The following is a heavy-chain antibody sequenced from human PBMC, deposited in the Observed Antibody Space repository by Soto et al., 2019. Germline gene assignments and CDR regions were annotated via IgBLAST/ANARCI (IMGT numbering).Heavy chain of an antibody. J-gene: IGHJ6*02. CDR3: ARDGAEAGSNYYYYGMDA. CDR1: GGSISSYY. V-gene: IGHV4-4*07. Sequence: SETLSLTCTVSGGSISSYYWSWIRQPAGKGLEWIGRIYTSGSTNYNPSLKSRVTMSVDTSKNRFSLKLSSVTAADTAVYYCARDGAEAGSNYYYYGMDAWGQGTPVTVSS. D-gene: IGHD6-13*01. CDR2: IYTSGST.